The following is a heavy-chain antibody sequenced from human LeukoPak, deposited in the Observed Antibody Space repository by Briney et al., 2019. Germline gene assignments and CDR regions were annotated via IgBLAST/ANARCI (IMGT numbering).Heavy chain of an antibody. V-gene: IGHV4-4*02. CDR3: AGAGTYYLDN. CDR1: GGSISSNW. Sequence: SETLSLTCAVSGGSISSNWWSWVRQPPGKGLEWIGEIEDRGNTNYNPSLKSRVTISVDKSKNQLSLKLSSLTAADTAVYYCAGAGTYYLDNWGQGTLVTVSS. D-gene: IGHD3-10*01. CDR2: IEDRGNT. J-gene: IGHJ4*02.